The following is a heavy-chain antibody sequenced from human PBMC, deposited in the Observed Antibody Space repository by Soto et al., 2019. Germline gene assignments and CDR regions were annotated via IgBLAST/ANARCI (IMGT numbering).Heavy chain of an antibody. D-gene: IGHD3-22*01. V-gene: IGHV4-39*01. CDR1: GGSISSSSYY. CDR3: ARVERSYDSSGYAYY. Sequence: SETLSLTCTVSGGSISSSSYYWGWIRQPPGKGLEWIGSIYYSGSTYYNPSLKSRVTISVDTSKNQFSLKLSSVTAADTAVYYCARVERSYDSSGYAYYWGQGTLVTVS. CDR2: IYYSGST. J-gene: IGHJ4*02.